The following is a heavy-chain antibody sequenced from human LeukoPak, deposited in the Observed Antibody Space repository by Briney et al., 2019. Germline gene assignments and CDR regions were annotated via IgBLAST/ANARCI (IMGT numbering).Heavy chain of an antibody. CDR3: ARDAGMYYYDSSGYSHFDY. CDR2: IIPIFGTA. D-gene: IGHD3-22*01. V-gene: IGHV1-69*05. CDR1: GGTFSSYA. J-gene: IGHJ4*02. Sequence: SVKVSCKASGGTFSSYAISWVRQAPGQGLEWMGGIIPIFGTANYAQKFQGRVTITTDESTSTAYMELSSLRSEDTAVYYCARDAGMYYYDSSGYSHFDYWGQGTLVTVSS.